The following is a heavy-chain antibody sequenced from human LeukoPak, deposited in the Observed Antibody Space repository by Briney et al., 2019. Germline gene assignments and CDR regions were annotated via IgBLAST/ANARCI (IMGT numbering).Heavy chain of an antibody. CDR3: ARLIVVVAATPPEDAFDI. V-gene: IGHV3-30*03. Sequence: GRCLRLSCAASGFTFSSYGMHWVSQAPGKGREWVAVISYDGSNKYYADSVKGRFTISRDNSKNTLYLQMNSLRAEDTAVYYCARLIVVVAATPPEDAFDIWGQGTMVTVSS. J-gene: IGHJ3*02. CDR1: GFTFSSYG. D-gene: IGHD2-15*01. CDR2: ISYDGSNK.